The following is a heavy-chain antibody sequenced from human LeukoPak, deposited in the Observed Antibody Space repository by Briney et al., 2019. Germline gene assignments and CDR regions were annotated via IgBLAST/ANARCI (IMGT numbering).Heavy chain of an antibody. J-gene: IGHJ4*02. CDR2: IWYDGSNK. CDR1: GFTFSSYG. D-gene: IGHD1-26*01. Sequence: GRSLRLSCAASGFTFSSYGMHWVRQAPGKGLEWVAVIWYDGSNKYYADSVKGRFTISRDNSKNTLYLQMNSLRAEDTAVYYCTRELGGSYNDYWGQGTLVTVSS. CDR3: TRELGGSYNDY. V-gene: IGHV3-33*01.